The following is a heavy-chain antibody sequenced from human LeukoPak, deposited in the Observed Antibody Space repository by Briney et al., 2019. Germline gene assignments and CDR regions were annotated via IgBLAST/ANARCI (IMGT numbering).Heavy chain of an antibody. D-gene: IGHD2/OR15-2a*01. CDR1: GYTFTSYG. Sequence: ASVKVSCKASGYTFTSYGISWVRQAPGQGLEWMGWISVYNGDTNYAQKLQDRVTMTTDTSTSTAYMELRSLRSDDTAVYYCARVSRGVNICDSWGQGTLVTVSS. V-gene: IGHV1-18*01. J-gene: IGHJ4*02. CDR2: ISVYNGDT. CDR3: ARVSRGVNICDS.